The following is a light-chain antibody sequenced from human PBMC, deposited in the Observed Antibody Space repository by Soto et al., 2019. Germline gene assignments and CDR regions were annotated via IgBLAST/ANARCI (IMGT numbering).Light chain of an antibody. V-gene: IGLV2-14*03. Sequence: QSALTQPASVSGSPGQSITISCTGTSSDVGNCNYVSWYQQHPGKAPKLIIYDVTNRPSGVSDRFSASKSGTTASLTISGLQAEDEADYYCSSCTSSSTLVLFGGGTQLTVL. CDR3: SSCTSSSTLVL. CDR2: DVT. J-gene: IGLJ2*01. CDR1: SSDVGNCNY.